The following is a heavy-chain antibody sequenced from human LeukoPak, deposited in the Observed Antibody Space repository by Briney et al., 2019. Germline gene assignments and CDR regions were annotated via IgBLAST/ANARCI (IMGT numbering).Heavy chain of an antibody. J-gene: IGHJ4*02. CDR3: ARPLADYGSGSADY. V-gene: IGHV3-21*01. CDR1: GFTFSSYS. Sequence: GGSLRLSCAASGFTFSSYSMNWVRQAPGKGLEWVSSISSSSSYIYYADSVKGRFTISRDNAKNSLYLQMNSLRAEDTAVYYCARPLADYGSGSADYWGQGTLVTVSS. D-gene: IGHD3-10*01. CDR2: ISSSSSYI.